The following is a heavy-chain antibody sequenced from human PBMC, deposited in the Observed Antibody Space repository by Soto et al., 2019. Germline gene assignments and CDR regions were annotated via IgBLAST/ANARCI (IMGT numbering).Heavy chain of an antibody. D-gene: IGHD3-3*01. CDR3: AKDRITIFGVVYNWFDP. Sequence: ESGGGLVQPGGSLRLSCAASGFTFSSYAMSWVRQAPGKGLEWVSAISGSGGSTYYADSVKGRFTISRDNSKNTLYLQMNSLRAEDTAVYYCAKDRITIFGVVYNWFDPWGQGTLVTVSS. CDR2: ISGSGGST. CDR1: GFTFSSYA. V-gene: IGHV3-23*01. J-gene: IGHJ5*02.